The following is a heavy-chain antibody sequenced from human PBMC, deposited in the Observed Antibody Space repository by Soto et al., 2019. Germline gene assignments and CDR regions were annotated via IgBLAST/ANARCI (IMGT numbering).Heavy chain of an antibody. CDR2: MNPNSGNT. CDR1: GYTFTSYD. V-gene: IGHV1-8*01. Sequence: QVQLVQSGAEVKKPGASVKVSCKASGYTFTSYDISWVRQATGXGLEWMGWMNPNSGNTGYAQKFQGRVTMTRNTXXXXXXXXXXXXXXXXXXXXXCAREDYXGRPGYWGQGTLVTVSS. D-gene: IGHD4-17*01. J-gene: IGHJ4*02. CDR3: AREDYXGRPGY.